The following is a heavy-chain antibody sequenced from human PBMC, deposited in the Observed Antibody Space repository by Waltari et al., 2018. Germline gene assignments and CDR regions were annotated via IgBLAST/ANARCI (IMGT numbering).Heavy chain of an antibody. CDR1: GFTFNVYG. CDR2: IGAASSDM. D-gene: IGHD3-10*01. CDR3: ARRLLAPDERGAMDY. J-gene: IGHJ4*02. Sequence: EVHLVESGGSLVQPGGSLRLSCAASGFTFNVYGMYWVRQAPGTGLEWISFIGAASSDMPYPDPVKGRFTISRDDAKDSLYLQINSLRAEDTAVYYCARRLLAPDERGAMDYWGRGTLVTVSS. V-gene: IGHV3-48*04.